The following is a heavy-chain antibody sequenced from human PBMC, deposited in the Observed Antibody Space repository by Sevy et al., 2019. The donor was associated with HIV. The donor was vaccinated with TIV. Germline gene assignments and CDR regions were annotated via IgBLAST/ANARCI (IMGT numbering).Heavy chain of an antibody. CDR2: IYYTGNA. CDR3: AGGYALGIHFGMDV. Sequence: SETLSLTCTVSGGSISSSYWSWIRQPPGKGLEWIGYIYYTGNAKYNPSLKSRVTISIDTSKKQFSLRLSSVTAADTALYYCAGGYALGIHFGMDVWGQGTTVTVSS. J-gene: IGHJ6*02. D-gene: IGHD1-1*01. V-gene: IGHV4-59*01. CDR1: GGSISSSY.